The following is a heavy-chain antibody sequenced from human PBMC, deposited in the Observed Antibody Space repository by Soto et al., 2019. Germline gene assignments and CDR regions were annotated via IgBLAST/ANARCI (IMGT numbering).Heavy chain of an antibody. D-gene: IGHD6-6*01. Sequence: GESLKISCQGSGYTFTSHWIAWVRQMPGKGLGWVGIIYPDDSDTRYSPSFEGQVFITVDKSVGTAYLQWSTLKASDTALYFCARHGEEYSSFLNYFDYWGQGTLVTVSS. CDR2: IYPDDSDT. CDR1: GYTFTSHW. J-gene: IGHJ4*01. V-gene: IGHV5-51*01. CDR3: ARHGEEYSSFLNYFDY.